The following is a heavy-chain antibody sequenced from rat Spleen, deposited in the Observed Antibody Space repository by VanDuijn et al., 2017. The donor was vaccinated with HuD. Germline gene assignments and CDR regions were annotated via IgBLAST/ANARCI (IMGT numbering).Heavy chain of an antibody. J-gene: IGHJ2*01. CDR3: ARDGGVFDY. CDR2: IWTGGST. Sequence: QVQLKESGPGLVQPSQTLSLTCTVSGFSLTSYHVSWVRQPPGKGLEWLGVIWTGGSTDYNSALKSRLSIRRHPSKSQVFLKMNSLQTDDIATDYCARDGGVFDYWGQGVMVTVSS. D-gene: IGHD4-3*01. V-gene: IGHV2-43*01. CDR1: GFSLTSYH.